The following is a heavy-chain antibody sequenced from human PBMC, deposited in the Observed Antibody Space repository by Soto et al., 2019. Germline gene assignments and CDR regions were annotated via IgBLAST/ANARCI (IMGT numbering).Heavy chain of an antibody. V-gene: IGHV4-59*12. J-gene: IGHJ5*02. CDR3: ASVVRGYCSGGSCYGWFDP. Sequence: PSETLALTCTVSGGSMSPYYWSWIRQTPGKGLEWIAYIYFSGYTNYSPSLKSRVTISVDTSKIQFSLELSSVTAADTAVYYCASVVRGYCSGGSCYGWFDPWGQGTLVTVSS. CDR1: GGSMSPYY. CDR2: IYFSGYT. D-gene: IGHD2-15*01.